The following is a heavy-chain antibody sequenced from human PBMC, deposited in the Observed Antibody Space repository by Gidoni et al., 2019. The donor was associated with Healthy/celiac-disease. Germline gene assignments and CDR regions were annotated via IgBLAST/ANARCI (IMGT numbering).Heavy chain of an antibody. CDR3: ARGHDFWSGYTLDY. J-gene: IGHJ4*02. CDR2: MNPNSGNT. D-gene: IGHD3-3*01. Sequence: QVQLVQSGAEVKKPRASVKVSCKASGDNFTSYDINWVRQATGQGLEWMVWMNPNSGNTGYAQKFQGRVTRTRHTSISTAYMELSSLRSEDTAVYYCARGHDFWSGYTLDYWGQGTLVTVSS. CDR1: GDNFTSYD. V-gene: IGHV1-8*01.